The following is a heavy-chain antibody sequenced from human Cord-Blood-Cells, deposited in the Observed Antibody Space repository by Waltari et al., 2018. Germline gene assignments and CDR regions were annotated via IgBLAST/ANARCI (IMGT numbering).Heavy chain of an antibody. CDR2: LRPIIGTA. Sequence: GQPVQSGSEVYKARSSRNVSCKACEGTLSSYAISWVRLAPGQGLEWMAGLRPIIGTANDAQQFQGRVTITADESTSTAEKERSRLSSGELVVDCCAREKRRVLRFWLDPRGQGTLVNGSS. J-gene: IGHJ5*01. CDR1: EGTLSSYA. D-gene: IGHD3-3*01. V-gene: IGHV1-69*01. CDR3: AREKRRVLRFWLDP.